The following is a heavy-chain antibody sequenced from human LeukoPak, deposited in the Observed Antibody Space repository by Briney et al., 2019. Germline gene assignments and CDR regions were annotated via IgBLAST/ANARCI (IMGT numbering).Heavy chain of an antibody. V-gene: IGHV3-21*01. J-gene: IGHJ4*02. D-gene: IGHD3-22*01. Sequence: PGGSLRLSCTASGFTFSSYSMNWIRQAPGKGLEWVSSISSSSIYIYYADSLKGRFTVSRDNAKNSLYLQMNSLRAEDAAVYYCARAITYYYDSSGHWGQGTLVTVSS. CDR2: ISSSSIYI. CDR3: ARAITYYYDSSGH. CDR1: GFTFSSYS.